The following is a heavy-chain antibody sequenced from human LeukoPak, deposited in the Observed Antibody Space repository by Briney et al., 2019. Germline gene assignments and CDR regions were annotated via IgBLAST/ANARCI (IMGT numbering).Heavy chain of an antibody. CDR3: ARDGTGTTRGWFDL. J-gene: IGHJ5*02. V-gene: IGHV3-23*01. CDR1: GFTFSSHT. D-gene: IGHD1-1*01. Sequence: GGSLRLSCAASGFTFSSHTMSWVRQAPGKGLEWVSAISGSGDSTYYADSVKGRFTISRDNSKDTLYLQMNSLRVEDTAVYYCARDGTGTTRGWFDLWGQGTLVTVSS. CDR2: ISGSGDST.